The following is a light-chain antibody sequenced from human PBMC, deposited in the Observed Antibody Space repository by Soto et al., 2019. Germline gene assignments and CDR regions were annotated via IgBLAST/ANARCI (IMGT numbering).Light chain of an antibody. CDR1: QSVSSSY. Sequence: EIVLTQSPDTLSLSPGERATLSCRASQSVSSSYLAWYQQKPGQAPRLLIYGASSRATGIQDRLSGSESGTDFTLTISRLEPEDFAVYYCQQYTSSQLTFGGGTKVEIK. CDR3: QQYTSSQLT. J-gene: IGKJ4*01. V-gene: IGKV3-20*01. CDR2: GAS.